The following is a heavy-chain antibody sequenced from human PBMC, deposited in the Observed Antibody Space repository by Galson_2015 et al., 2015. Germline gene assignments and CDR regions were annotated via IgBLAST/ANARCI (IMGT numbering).Heavy chain of an antibody. CDR3: ARDAGGDYGDYVGSYAFDT. CDR1: GFTFSSYS. J-gene: IGHJ3*02. D-gene: IGHD4-17*01. V-gene: IGHV3-21*01. Sequence: SLRLSCAASGFTFSSYSMNWVRQAPGKGLEWVSSISSSSSYIYYAVSVKGRFTISRDNAKNSLYLQMNSLRAEDTAVYYCARDAGGDYGDYVGSYAFDTWGQGTMATVSS. CDR2: ISSSSSYI.